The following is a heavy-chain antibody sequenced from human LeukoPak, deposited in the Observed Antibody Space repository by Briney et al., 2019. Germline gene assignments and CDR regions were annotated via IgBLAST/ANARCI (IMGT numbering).Heavy chain of an antibody. CDR1: GGTFISYA. J-gene: IGHJ4*02. Sequence: SVKVSCKASGGTFISYAISWVRQAQGKGVERMGGIIPSFGTENYEQKFQGRVTINAEEAKSKDYMEMRRQRDGETDVGICAIIPIFVPANYAQKFQVRVTITADESTTTAYMELSSLRSEDTAVYYCARDGYRESSDYWGQGTLVTVSS. V-gene: IGHV1-69*13. CDR2: IIPSFGTE. D-gene: IGHD5-12*01. CDR3: AIIPIFVPANYAQKFQVRVTITADESTTTAYMELSSLRSEDTAVYYCARDGYRESSDY.